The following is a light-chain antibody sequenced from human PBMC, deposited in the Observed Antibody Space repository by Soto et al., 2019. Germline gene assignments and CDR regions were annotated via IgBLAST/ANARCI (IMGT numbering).Light chain of an antibody. CDR3: QQYGSSPPWT. CDR1: QSVTSN. Sequence: EIVMTQSPATLSVSPGERVTLSCRPSQSVTSNLAWYQQKPGQAPILXXFGASTRANGLPASFSGSGSGTDLTLTISRLEPEDFAVYDCQQYGSSPPWTFGQGTQVDIK. J-gene: IGKJ1*01. V-gene: IGKV3-15*01. CDR2: GAS.